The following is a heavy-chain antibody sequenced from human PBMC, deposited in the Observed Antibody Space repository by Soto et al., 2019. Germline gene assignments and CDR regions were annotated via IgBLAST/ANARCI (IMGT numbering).Heavy chain of an antibody. Sequence: SVKVSCKASGGTFSSYAISWVRQAPGQGLEWMGGIIPIFGTANYAQKFQGRVTITADESTSTAYMELSSLRSEDTAVYYCARGYDSSGYGPPGWFDPWGQGTLVTVSS. V-gene: IGHV1-69*13. CDR1: GGTFSSYA. D-gene: IGHD3-22*01. J-gene: IGHJ5*02. CDR3: ARGYDSSGYGPPGWFDP. CDR2: IIPIFGTA.